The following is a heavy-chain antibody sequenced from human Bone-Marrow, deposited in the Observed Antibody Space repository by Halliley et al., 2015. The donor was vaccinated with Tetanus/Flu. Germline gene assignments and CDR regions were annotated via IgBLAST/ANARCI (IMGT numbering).Heavy chain of an antibody. Sequence: KGLEWIGWVHYSGYTNYNPSLKNRVAISMDTSKNQYPLRLTSVTAADTAMYYCAREYSSFDYWGQGTLVTVSS. CDR2: VHYSGYT. CDR3: AREYSSFDY. J-gene: IGHJ4*02. V-gene: IGHV4-59*01. D-gene: IGHD6-19*01.